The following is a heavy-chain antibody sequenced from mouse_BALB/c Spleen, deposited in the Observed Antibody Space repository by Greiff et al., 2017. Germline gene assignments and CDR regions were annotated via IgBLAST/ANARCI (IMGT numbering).Heavy chain of an antibody. D-gene: IGHD2-4*01. CDR1: GYTFTSYV. J-gene: IGHJ3*01. CDR2: INPYNDGT. CDR3: ARGGDYDVDWFAY. V-gene: IGHV1-14*01. Sequence: LVESGPELVKPGASVKMSCKASGYTFTSYVMHWVKQKPGQGLEWIGYINPYNDGTKYNEKFKGKATLTSDKSSSTAYMELSSLTSEDSAVYYCARGGDYDVDWFAYWGQGTLVTVSA.